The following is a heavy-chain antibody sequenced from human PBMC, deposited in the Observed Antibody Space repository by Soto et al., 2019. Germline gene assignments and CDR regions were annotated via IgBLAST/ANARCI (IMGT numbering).Heavy chain of an antibody. V-gene: IGHV3-23*01. D-gene: IGHD4-17*01. CDR1: GLTFNTYA. J-gene: IGHJ3*02. Sequence: GGSLRLSCVASGLTFNTYAMSWVRQAPGKGLEWVSTIRGINDGTDYADSVKGRFTVSRDNSKNTLWLQMNSLTAEDTAIYYCAKDGRGYGDFLGAFDIWGQGTMVTVSS. CDR3: AKDGRGYGDFLGAFDI. CDR2: IRGINDGT.